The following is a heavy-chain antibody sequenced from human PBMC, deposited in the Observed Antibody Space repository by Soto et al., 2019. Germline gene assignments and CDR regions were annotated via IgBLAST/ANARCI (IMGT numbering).Heavy chain of an antibody. CDR3: ATRLIFYSSGSPFDY. D-gene: IGHD3-22*01. J-gene: IGHJ4*02. CDR2: FDPEDGET. Sequence: ASVKVSCKVSGYTLTESSMHWVRQAPGKGLEWMGGFDPEDGETIYAQKFQGRVTMTEDTSTDAACMELSSLRSEDAAVYYCATRLIFYSSGSPFDYWGQGTLVTLSS. V-gene: IGHV1-24*01. CDR1: GYTLTESS.